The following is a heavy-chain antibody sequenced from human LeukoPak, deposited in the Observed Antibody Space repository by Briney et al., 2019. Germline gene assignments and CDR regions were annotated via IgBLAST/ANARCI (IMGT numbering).Heavy chain of an antibody. Sequence: ASVKVSCKASGYTFTSYGISWVRQAPGQGLEWMGWISAYNGNTNYAQKLQGRVTMTTDASTSTAYMELRSLRSDDTAVYYCAIYTTESNWFDPWGQGTLVTVSS. CDR3: AIYTTESNWFDP. J-gene: IGHJ5*02. CDR2: ISAYNGNT. CDR1: GYTFTSYG. V-gene: IGHV1-18*01. D-gene: IGHD4-17*01.